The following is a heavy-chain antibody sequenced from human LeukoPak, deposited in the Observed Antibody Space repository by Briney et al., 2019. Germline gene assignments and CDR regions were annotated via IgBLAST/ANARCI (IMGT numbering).Heavy chain of an antibody. V-gene: IGHV3-30*18. J-gene: IGHJ6*02. CDR1: GFTFSSYG. Sequence: GGSLRLSCAASGFTFSSYGMHWVRQAPGKGLEWVAVISYDGSNKYYADSVKGRFTISRDNSKNTLYLQMNSLRAEDTAVYYCAKDKTWSGYSTYYYYGMGVWGQGTTVTVSS. CDR3: AKDKTWSGYSTYYYYGMGV. D-gene: IGHD3-3*01. CDR2: ISYDGSNK.